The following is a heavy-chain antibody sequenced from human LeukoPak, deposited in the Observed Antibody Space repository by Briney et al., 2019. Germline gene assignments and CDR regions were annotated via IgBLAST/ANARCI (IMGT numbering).Heavy chain of an antibody. V-gene: IGHV4-34*01. CDR1: GGSFSGYY. J-gene: IGHJ4*02. D-gene: IGHD3/OR15-3a*01. Sequence: SETLSLTCAVYGGSFSGYYWRWIRQPPGKGLEWIGEINHSGSTNYDPSLKRRVTISVDTSKNQFSLKLSSVTAADTAVYYCARSFSGTVIFRYWGQGTLVTVSS. CDR2: INHSGST. CDR3: ARSFSGTVIFRY.